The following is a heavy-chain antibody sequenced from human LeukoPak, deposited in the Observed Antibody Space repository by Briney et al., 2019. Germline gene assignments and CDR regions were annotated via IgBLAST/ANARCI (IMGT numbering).Heavy chain of an antibody. CDR3: ARAYYDILTGLDWFDP. D-gene: IGHD3-9*01. Sequence: PSETLSLTCTVFGGSISSYYWSWIRQPPGKGLEWIGRIYTSGSTNYNPSLKSRVTMSVDTSKNQFSLKLSSVTAADTAVYYCARAYYDILTGLDWFDPWGQGTLVTVSS. CDR1: GGSISSYY. CDR2: IYTSGST. J-gene: IGHJ5*02. V-gene: IGHV4-4*07.